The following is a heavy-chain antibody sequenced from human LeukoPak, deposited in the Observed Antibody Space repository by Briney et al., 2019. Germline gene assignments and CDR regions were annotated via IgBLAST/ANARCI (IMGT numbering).Heavy chain of an antibody. D-gene: IGHD2-15*01. V-gene: IGHV1-18*01. CDR1: GYTFTSYG. J-gene: IGHJ5*02. CDR2: ISAYNGNT. CDR3: ARDRLLGKNNWFDP. Sequence: AAVKVSCMASGYTFTSYGISWVRQAPGQGLEWMGWISAYNGNTNYAQKLQGRVTMTTDTSTSTAYMELRSLRSDDTAVYYCARDRLLGKNNWFDPCGQGTLVTVSS.